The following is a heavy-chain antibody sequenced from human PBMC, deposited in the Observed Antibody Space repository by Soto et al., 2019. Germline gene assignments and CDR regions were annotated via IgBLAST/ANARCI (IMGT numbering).Heavy chain of an antibody. J-gene: IGHJ4*02. D-gene: IGHD2-2*01. CDR3: ARQATTSWAY. Sequence: PSETLSLTCTVSGGSISSATYYWGWIRQPPGKGLEWVGSIYYSGNTYYSPPLKSRVTISLDTSMNQFSLKLTSVSAADTAMYYCARQATTSWAYWGQGTLVTVSS. V-gene: IGHV4-39*01. CDR2: IYYSGNT. CDR1: GGSISSATYY.